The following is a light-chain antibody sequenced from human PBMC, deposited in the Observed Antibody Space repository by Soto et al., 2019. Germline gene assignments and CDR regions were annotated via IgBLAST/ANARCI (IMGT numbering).Light chain of an antibody. CDR1: QSVSSN. Sequence: EIVMTQSPATLSVSPGERATLSCRASQSVSSNLAWYQQKPGQAPRLLIYGASTLATGIPARFSGSGSGTEFTLTISSLQSEDFAVYYCQQYNSYPSRTFGGGTKVEIK. CDR2: GAS. J-gene: IGKJ4*01. V-gene: IGKV3-15*01. CDR3: QQYNSYPSRT.